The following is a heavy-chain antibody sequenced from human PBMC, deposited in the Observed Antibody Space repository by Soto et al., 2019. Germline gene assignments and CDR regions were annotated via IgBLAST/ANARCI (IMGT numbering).Heavy chain of an antibody. CDR1: GDIYSTISVT. J-gene: IGHJ4*02. CDR2: TYYRSKWYN. Sequence: PSPTLSITCAISGDIYSTISVTWNWIRQSPSRGLEWLGRTYYRSKWYNDYALFVESRITINPDTSRNQLSLQLRSVTAEDTAVYYCASEKRTVPGTGVYFDYWGQGTQVTVSS. CDR3: ASEKRTVPGTGVYFDY. V-gene: IGHV6-1*01. D-gene: IGHD6-19*01.